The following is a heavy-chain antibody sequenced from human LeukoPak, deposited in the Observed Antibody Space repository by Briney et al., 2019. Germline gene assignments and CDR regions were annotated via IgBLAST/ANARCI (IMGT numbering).Heavy chain of an antibody. V-gene: IGHV1-46*03. J-gene: IGHJ3*02. CDR1: GYTFTSSY. CDR2: LNTSGGIT. Sequence: ASVKVSCKTSGYTFTSSYMHWVRQTPGHKLEWRGILNTSGGITRYAQKFQGRVTMTRDTSTSTVYMELSSLRSEDTAVYYCARDSSVAGDAFDIWGQGTMVTVSS. D-gene: IGHD2-15*01. CDR3: ARDSSVAGDAFDI.